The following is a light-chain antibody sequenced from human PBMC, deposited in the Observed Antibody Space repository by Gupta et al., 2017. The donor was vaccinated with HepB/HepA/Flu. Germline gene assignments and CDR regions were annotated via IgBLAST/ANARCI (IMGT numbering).Light chain of an antibody. Sequence: AIRMTQSPSSFSASTGDRVTITCRASHGISSYLAWYQQKPGKAPKLLIYAASTLQSGVPSRFSGSGSGTDFTLTISCLQSEDFATYYCQQDDSYTFTCGHGTKVDIK. CDR2: AAS. J-gene: IGKJ3*01. V-gene: IGKV1-8*01. CDR1: HGISSY. CDR3: QQDDSYTFT.